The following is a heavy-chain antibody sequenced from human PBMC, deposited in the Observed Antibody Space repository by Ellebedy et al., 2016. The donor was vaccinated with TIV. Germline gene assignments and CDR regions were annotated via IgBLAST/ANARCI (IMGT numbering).Heavy chain of an antibody. CDR2: IPESGGNT. CDR1: GFTFTSYA. Sequence: GESLKISCAASGFTFTSYAMSWVRQAPGKGLEWVSSIPESGGNTYYADSVKGRFTISRDNSKDTLYLQMNSLRAEDTAIYYCARDPVGVGPAFDDWGQGTMVTVSS. V-gene: IGHV3-23*01. D-gene: IGHD4-23*01. CDR3: ARDPVGVGPAFDD. J-gene: IGHJ3*01.